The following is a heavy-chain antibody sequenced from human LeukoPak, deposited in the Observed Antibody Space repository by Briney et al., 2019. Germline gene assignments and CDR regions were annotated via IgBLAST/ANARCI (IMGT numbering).Heavy chain of an antibody. CDR3: ARGSSGWLDVHFDY. CDR1: GFTFSSYA. D-gene: IGHD6-19*01. CDR2: ISYDGSNK. Sequence: QPGRSLRLSCAASGFTFSSYAMPWVRQAPGEGLEWVAVISYDGSNKYYADSVKGRFTISRDNSKNTLYLQMNSLRAEDTAVYYCARGSSGWLDVHFDYWGQGTLVTVSS. J-gene: IGHJ4*02. V-gene: IGHV3-30-3*01.